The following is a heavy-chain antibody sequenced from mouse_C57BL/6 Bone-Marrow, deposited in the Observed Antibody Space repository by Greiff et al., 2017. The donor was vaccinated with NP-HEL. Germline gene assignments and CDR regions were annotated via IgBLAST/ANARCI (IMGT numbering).Heavy chain of an antibody. D-gene: IGHD2-2*01. V-gene: IGHV1-58*01. CDR2: IYLGNGYT. Sequence: EVQVVESGAELVRPGSSVKMSCKTSGYTFTSYGINWVKQRPGQGLEWIGYIYLGNGYTDYNEKFKGKATLTSDPSSSPSYMQLSSLTSEDSAIYFCAKGGLSHYWGQGTTLTVSA. CDR1: GYTFTSYG. J-gene: IGHJ2*01. CDR3: AKGGLSHY.